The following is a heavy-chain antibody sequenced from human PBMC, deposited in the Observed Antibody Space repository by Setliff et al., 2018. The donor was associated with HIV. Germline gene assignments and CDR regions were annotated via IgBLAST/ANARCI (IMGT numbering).Heavy chain of an antibody. CDR2: VSYTGTT. CDR3: ARGVPLLPPHY. Sequence: PSETLSLTCAVYGGSFSGNFWTWIRQPPGKGLAWIGFVSYTGTTRYSPSLRSRISISIDASKNKFSLHLRSVTAADTAVYYCARGVPLLPPHYWGQGTLVTVSS. J-gene: IGHJ4*02. V-gene: IGHV4-34*09. D-gene: IGHD2-21*02. CDR1: GGSFSGNF.